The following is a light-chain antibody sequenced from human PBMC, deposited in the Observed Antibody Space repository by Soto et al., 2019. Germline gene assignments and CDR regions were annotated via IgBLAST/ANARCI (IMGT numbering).Light chain of an antibody. CDR1: QSISSY. CDR2: AAS. V-gene: IGKV1-39*01. CDR3: QQSYSTPWT. Sequence: DIQMTQSPSSLSASVGDRVTITCRASQSISSYLNWYQQKPGKAPKLLIYAASSFQGGVPSRFSGSGSGTDFTLTISSLQPEDSATYYCQQSYSTPWTFGQGTKVEIK. J-gene: IGKJ1*01.